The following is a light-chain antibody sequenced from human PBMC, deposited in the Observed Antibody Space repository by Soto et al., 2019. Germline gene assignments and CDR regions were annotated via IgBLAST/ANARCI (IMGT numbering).Light chain of an antibody. J-gene: IGKJ4*01. CDR2: DVS. Sequence: DIHITHSPSTVSASVGERVAITCRASQSVSNWLAWYQQKPGKAPKLLIYDVSSLESGVPSRFSGSGSGTDFTLTISSVQPEDFATYYCQQLESYPSTFGGGTKVDI. V-gene: IGKV1-5*01. CDR1: QSVSNW. CDR3: QQLESYPST.